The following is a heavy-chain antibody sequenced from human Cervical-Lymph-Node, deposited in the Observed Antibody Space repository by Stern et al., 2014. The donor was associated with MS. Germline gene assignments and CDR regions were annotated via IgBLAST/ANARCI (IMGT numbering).Heavy chain of an antibody. J-gene: IGHJ5*02. D-gene: IGHD2-15*01. Sequence: QVQLVQSGAEVKKPGSSMNVSCKTSGGTFISSYAITWLRQAPGQGLEWMGRIIPILGLANYAHNFQGRVTITADTSTNTTYLELSSLRSEDTAVYYCARGIVSNRAAATQHNLFDPWGQGTLVTVSS. CDR3: ARGIVSNRAAATQHNLFDP. CDR1: GGTFISSYA. CDR2: IIPILGLA. V-gene: IGHV1-69*09.